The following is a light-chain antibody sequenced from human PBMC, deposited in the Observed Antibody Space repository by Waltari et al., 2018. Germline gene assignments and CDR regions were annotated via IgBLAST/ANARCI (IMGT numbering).Light chain of an antibody. CDR2: RSD. CDR3: ASWDDSLNGHWV. J-gene: IGLJ3*02. CDR1: YSHIGSTV. Sequence: QSVLTQPPSASGTPGQRVTISCSGSYSHIGSTVVNCYQQLPGTAPKLLIHRSDRRPSGVPVRFSGSKSGSSASLAIDGLHSEDEADYYCASWDDSLNGHWVFGGGTKVTVL. V-gene: IGLV1-44*01.